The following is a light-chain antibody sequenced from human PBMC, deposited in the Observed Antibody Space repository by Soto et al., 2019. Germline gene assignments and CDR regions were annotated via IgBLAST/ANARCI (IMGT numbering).Light chain of an antibody. J-gene: IGKJ1*01. Sequence: DIQMTQSPSTLSASVGDRVTITFRASQSISSSLAWYQQKPGKAPNLLIYKASSLESGVPSRFSGSGSGTEFTLTISSLQPDDIATYYCQQYNTYSRTFGQGTKVDI. CDR2: KAS. CDR3: QQYNTYSRT. V-gene: IGKV1-5*03. CDR1: QSISSS.